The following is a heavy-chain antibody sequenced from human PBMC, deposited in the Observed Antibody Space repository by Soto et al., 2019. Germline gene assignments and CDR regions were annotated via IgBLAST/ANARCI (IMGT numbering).Heavy chain of an antibody. CDR1: GFPFSEYA. CDR3: TKGMSFIRSRAFDL. Sequence: EGQLLESRGGLIQPGGSLRLSCAASGFPFSEYAMSWVRQAPGRGLEWVSPVSGNGDNTYYADAVKGRFTISRDNSKNMVYLQMNSLRAEDTAVYYCTKGMSFIRSRAFDLWGQGTMVIVSS. CDR2: VSGNGDNT. V-gene: IGHV3-23*01. D-gene: IGHD3-3*02. J-gene: IGHJ3*01.